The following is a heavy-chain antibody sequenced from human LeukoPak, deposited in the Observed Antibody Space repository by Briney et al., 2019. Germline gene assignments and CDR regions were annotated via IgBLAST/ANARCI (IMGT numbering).Heavy chain of an antibody. Sequence: GGSLRLSCAASGFTFSSYGMHWVRQAPGKGLEWVAFIRYDGSNKYYADSAKGRFTISRDNSKNTLYLQMNSLRAEDTAVYYCAKRPRIVGVTGAFDIWGQGTMVTVSS. D-gene: IGHD1-26*01. CDR1: GFTFSSYG. CDR3: AKRPRIVGVTGAFDI. CDR2: IRYDGSNK. J-gene: IGHJ3*02. V-gene: IGHV3-30*02.